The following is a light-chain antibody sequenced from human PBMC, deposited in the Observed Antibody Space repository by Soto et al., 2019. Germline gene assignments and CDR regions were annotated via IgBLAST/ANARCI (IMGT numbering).Light chain of an antibody. CDR3: QQANSLPIT. CDR2: DAS. CDR1: QSVSRY. Sequence: EIVLTQSPATLSLSPGERATLSFRASQSVSRYLGWYQQKPGQAPRLLIYDASNRATGIPARFSGSGSGTEFTLTISSLQPEDFATYYCQQANSLPITFGQGTHWR. J-gene: IGKJ5*01. V-gene: IGKV3-11*01.